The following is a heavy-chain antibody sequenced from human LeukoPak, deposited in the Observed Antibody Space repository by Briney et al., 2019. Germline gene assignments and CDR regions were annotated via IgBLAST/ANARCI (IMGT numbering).Heavy chain of an antibody. CDR2: INPNSGGT. D-gene: IGHD5-12*01. Sequence: ASVKVSCKASGYTFTGYYMHWVRQAPGQGLEWMGWINPNSGGTNYAQKFQGRVTMTRDTSISTAYMELSRLRSDDTAVYYCARVRNSGYDSYYYGMDVWGQGTTVTVSS. CDR3: ARVRNSGYDSYYYGMDV. J-gene: IGHJ6*02. CDR1: GYTFTGYY. V-gene: IGHV1-2*02.